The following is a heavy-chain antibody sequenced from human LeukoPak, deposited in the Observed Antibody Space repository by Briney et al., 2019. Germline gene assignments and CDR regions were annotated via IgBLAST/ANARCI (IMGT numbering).Heavy chain of an antibody. Sequence: SETLSLTCTVSGGSISSNSYYWGWIRQPPGKGLEWIGSIYYSGSTYYNPSLKSRVTMSVDTSKNQFSLKLSSVTAADTAVYYCARDSPRYDWNYGAFDIWGQGTVVTVSS. CDR2: IYYSGST. CDR1: GGSISSNSYY. J-gene: IGHJ3*02. D-gene: IGHD1-7*01. V-gene: IGHV4-39*07. CDR3: ARDSPRYDWNYGAFDI.